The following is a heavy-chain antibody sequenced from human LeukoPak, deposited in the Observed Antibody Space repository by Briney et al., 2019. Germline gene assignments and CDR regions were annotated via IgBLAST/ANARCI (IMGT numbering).Heavy chain of an antibody. V-gene: IGHV3-20*04. D-gene: IGHD4-17*01. CDR2: INWNGGSI. CDR3: ARVGIYGDYNRYFDY. J-gene: IGHJ4*02. CDR1: GFTFDDCG. Sequence: GGSLRLSCAASGFTFDDCGMSWVRQPPGKGLEWVSGINWNGGSIGYADSVKGRFTISRDNAKNSLFLQMNSLRAEDAALYFCARVGIYGDYNRYFDYWGQGTLVTVSS.